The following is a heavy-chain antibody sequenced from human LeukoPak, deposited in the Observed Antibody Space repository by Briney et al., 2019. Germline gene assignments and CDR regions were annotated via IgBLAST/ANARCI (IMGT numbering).Heavy chain of an antibody. V-gene: IGHV3-23*01. CDR2: ISGSGGST. CDR3: AKFVGRPYYYGMDV. D-gene: IGHD2-15*01. Sequence: GGSLRLSCAASGFTFSSYAMSWVRQAPGKGLEWVSAISGSGGSTYYADSVKGQFTISRDNSKNTLYLQMNSLRAEDTAVYYCAKFVGRPYYYGMDVWGQGTTVTVSS. J-gene: IGHJ6*02. CDR1: GFTFSSYA.